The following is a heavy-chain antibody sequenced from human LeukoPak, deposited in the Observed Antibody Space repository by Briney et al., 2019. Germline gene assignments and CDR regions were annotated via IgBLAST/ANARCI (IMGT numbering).Heavy chain of an antibody. CDR2: INHDGSEK. Sequence: PGGSLRLSCTSSGFTFSNYWMTWVRQAPGKGLGWVANINHDGSEKYYVDSMKGRFTISRDNVKNSLYLQVNSLRAEDTAVYYCARDSGHGGIFDYWGQGTLVTVSS. CDR3: ARDSGHGGIFDY. CDR1: GFTFSNYW. J-gene: IGHJ4*02. D-gene: IGHD3-16*01. V-gene: IGHV3-7*01.